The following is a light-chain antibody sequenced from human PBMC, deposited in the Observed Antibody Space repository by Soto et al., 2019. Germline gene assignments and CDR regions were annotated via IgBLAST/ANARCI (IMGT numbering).Light chain of an antibody. Sequence: EIVLTQSPATLALSPGERATLSCWASQSVSSSYLAWYQQKPGLAPRLLIYDASSRATGIPDRFSGSGSGTDFTLTISRLEPEDFAVYYCQQYGSSPTWTFGQGTKVDIK. V-gene: IGKV3D-20*01. CDR2: DAS. J-gene: IGKJ1*01. CDR1: QSVSSSY. CDR3: QQYGSSPTWT.